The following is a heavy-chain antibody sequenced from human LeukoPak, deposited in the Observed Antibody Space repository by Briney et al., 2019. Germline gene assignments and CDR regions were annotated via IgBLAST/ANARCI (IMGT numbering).Heavy chain of an antibody. CDR3: ARVGDFWSGYYHPFDY. CDR1: GFTFSSYS. Sequence: GGSLRLSCAASGFTFSSYSMNWVRQAPGKGLEWVSYISSSSSTIYYADSVKGRFTISRDNAKNSLYLQMNSLRAEDTAAYYCARVGDFWSGYYHPFDYWGQGTLVTVSS. J-gene: IGHJ4*02. CDR2: ISSSSSTI. D-gene: IGHD3-3*01. V-gene: IGHV3-48*01.